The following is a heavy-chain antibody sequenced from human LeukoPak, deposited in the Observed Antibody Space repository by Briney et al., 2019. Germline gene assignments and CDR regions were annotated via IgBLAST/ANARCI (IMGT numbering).Heavy chain of an antibody. CDR1: GFTFSNYA. D-gene: IGHD1-26*01. J-gene: IGHJ6*02. CDR3: AKWDRSWYYYGMDV. V-gene: IGHV3-23*01. Sequence: GGSLRLSCAASGFTFSNYAMTWVRQAPGKGLEWVSCITTSGSSAYYADSVKGRFTISRDNSKNTLYLQMNTLRAEDTAVYCCAKWDRSWYYYGMDVWGQGTTVIVSS. CDR2: ITTSGSSA.